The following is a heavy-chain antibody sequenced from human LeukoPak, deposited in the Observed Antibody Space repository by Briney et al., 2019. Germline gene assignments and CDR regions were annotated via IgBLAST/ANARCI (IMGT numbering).Heavy chain of an antibody. CDR3: ARARVAGATNIDY. Sequence: GGSLRLSCAASGFTFSSYWMRWVRQAPGKGLVCVSRINSDGSSTSYADSVKGRFTISRDNAKNTLYLQMNSLTADDTAVYFCARARVAGATNIDYWGQGTLVTVSS. D-gene: IGHD1-26*01. CDR2: INSDGSST. CDR1: GFTFSSYW. J-gene: IGHJ4*01. V-gene: IGHV3-74*01.